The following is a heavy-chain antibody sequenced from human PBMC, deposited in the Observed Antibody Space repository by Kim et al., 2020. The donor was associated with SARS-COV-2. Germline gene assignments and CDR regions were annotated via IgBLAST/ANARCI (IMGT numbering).Heavy chain of an antibody. CDR2: IYSGGST. Sequence: GGSLRLSCAASGFTVSSNYMSWVRQAPGKGLEWVSVIYSGGSTYYADSVKGRFTISRDNSKNTLYLQMNSLRAEDTAVYYCARSRIGGGWYQRFGVGWYFDLWGRGTLVTVSS. CDR1: GFTVSSNY. V-gene: IGHV3-66*01. J-gene: IGHJ2*01. D-gene: IGHD6-19*01. CDR3: ARSRIGGGWYQRFGVGWYFDL.